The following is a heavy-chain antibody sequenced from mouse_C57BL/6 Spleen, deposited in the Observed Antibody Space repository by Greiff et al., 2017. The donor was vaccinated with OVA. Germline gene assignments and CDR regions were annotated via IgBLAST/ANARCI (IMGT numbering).Heavy chain of an antibody. D-gene: IGHD1-1*01. Sequence: QVQLMESGAELARPGASVKLSCKASGYTFTSYGISWVKQSTGQGLEWIGAIYPRSGYTYYNEQFKGKATLTADNSSSTAYLELRSLTSEDSAVYFGARSRPYGSSGYCDDWGTGTTVTVSS. V-gene: IGHV1-81*01. J-gene: IGHJ1*03. CDR3: ARSRPYGSSGYCDD. CDR2: IYPRSGYT. CDR1: GYTFTSYG.